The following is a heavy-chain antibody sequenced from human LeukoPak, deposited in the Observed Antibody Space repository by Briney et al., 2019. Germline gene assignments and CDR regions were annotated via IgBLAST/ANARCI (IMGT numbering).Heavy chain of an antibody. Sequence: GASVTVSCKASGYTFTSYDINWVRPATGQGLEWMGWMNPNSGNTGYAQKFQGRVTITRNTSISTAYMELSSLRSEDTAVYYCAKAHLADYYYTDAWGKRDPVTISS. V-gene: IGHV1-8*03. CDR3: AKAHLADYYYTDA. CDR2: MNPNSGNT. J-gene: IGHJ6*03. CDR1: GYTFTSYD.